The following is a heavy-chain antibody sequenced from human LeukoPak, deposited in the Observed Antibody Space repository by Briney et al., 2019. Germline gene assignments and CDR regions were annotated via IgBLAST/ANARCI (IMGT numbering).Heavy chain of an antibody. CDR2: ISSSSSYI. D-gene: IGHD6-13*01. V-gene: IGHV3-21*01. Sequence: GGSLTLSCAASGFTFSSYTMNWVRQAPGKGLEWVSSISSSSSYIYYADSVKGRFTISRDNAKNSLYLQMNSLRAEDTAVYYCARNGYSSSWDGGHAPYYGMDVWGQGTTVTVSS. CDR1: GFTFSSYT. J-gene: IGHJ6*02. CDR3: ARNGYSSSWDGGHAPYYGMDV.